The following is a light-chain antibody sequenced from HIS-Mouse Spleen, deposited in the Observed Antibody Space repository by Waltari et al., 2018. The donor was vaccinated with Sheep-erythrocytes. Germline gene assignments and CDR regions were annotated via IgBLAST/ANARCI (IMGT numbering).Light chain of an antibody. CDR3: MQALQTPWT. J-gene: IGKJ1*01. CDR1: QSLLHSNGYNY. CDR2: LGS. Sequence: DIVMTQSPLSLPVTPGEPASISCRSSQSLLHSNGYNYLDWYLQKPGQSPQPLIYLGSNRASGGPDRFSGSGSGTDFTLKISRVEAEDVGVYYCMQALQTPWTFGQGTKVEIK. V-gene: IGKV2-28*01.